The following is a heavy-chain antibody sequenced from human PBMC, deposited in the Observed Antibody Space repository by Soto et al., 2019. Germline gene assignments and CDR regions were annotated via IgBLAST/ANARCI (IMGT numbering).Heavy chain of an antibody. D-gene: IGHD3-9*01. Sequence: PGGSLRLSCAASGFTFSSYGMHWVRQAPGKGLEWVAVISYDGSNKYYADSVRGRFTISRDNSKNTLYLQMNSLRAEDTAVYYCARGAETGNHPDPFDSWGQGTRVTVS. CDR1: GFTFSSYG. J-gene: IGHJ4*02. V-gene: IGHV3-30*03. CDR2: ISYDGSNK. CDR3: ARGAETGNHPDPFDS.